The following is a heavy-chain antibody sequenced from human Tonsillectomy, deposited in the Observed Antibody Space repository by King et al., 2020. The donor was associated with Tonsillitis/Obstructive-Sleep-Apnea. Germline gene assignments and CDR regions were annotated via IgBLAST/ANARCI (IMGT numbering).Heavy chain of an antibody. CDR3: AHSPPRSGTYYYYYYYMDV. J-gene: IGHJ6*03. Sequence: TLKESGPTLVKPTQTLTLTCTFSGFALSNSGVSVGWIRQPPGKALEWLALIYGDDDKRYTPSLKSRLTITKDTSKNQVVLTMSDMDPVDTAIYYCAHSPPRSGTYYYYYYYMDVWGKGTTVTVSS. D-gene: IGHD1-26*01. CDR2: IYGDDDK. V-gene: IGHV2-5*02. CDR1: GFALSNSGVS.